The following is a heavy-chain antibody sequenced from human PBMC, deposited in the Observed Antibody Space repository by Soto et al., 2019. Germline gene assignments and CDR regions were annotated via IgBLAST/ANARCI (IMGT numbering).Heavy chain of an antibody. V-gene: IGHV1-18*01. Sequence: QDQLVQSGAEVKKPGASVKVSCKASGYTFTSYGISWVRQAPGQGLEWMGWISANNGNTNYAQKLQGRVTMTTDTSTSKAYMALRSRRSDDTAVYYCARDRGSYALDYWGQGTLVTVSS. CDR3: ARDRGSYALDY. D-gene: IGHD1-26*01. J-gene: IGHJ4*02. CDR1: GYTFTSYG. CDR2: ISANNGNT.